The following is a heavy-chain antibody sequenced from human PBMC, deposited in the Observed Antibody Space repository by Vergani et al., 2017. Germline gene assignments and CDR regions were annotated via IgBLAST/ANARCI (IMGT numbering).Heavy chain of an antibody. Sequence: QITLKESGPTLVKPTQTLTLTCTFSGFSLNTRGVSVAWIRQPPGKALDWLALIYWNDDQHYSPSLNNRVTITKDTSKNQVVLTMTNMDYVDTGTYYCVYRKTECGTTGCFCTFYYFYYMDVWGKGTTVTVSS. CDR3: VYRKTECGTTGCFCTFYYFYYMDV. V-gene: IGHV2-5*04. D-gene: IGHD1-7*01. CDR1: GFSLNTRGVS. CDR2: IYWNDDQ. J-gene: IGHJ6*03.